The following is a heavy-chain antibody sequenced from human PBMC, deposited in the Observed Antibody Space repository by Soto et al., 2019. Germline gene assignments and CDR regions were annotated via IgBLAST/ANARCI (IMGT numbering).Heavy chain of an antibody. Sequence: QITLKESGPTLVKPTQTLTLTCTFSGFSLTTSGVGVGRIRQPPGEALEWLALIYWDDDTRYSPSLKSRLTITXDXXKHQVVLRMTDMDPVDTATYYCAHRGGGRSLFFDYWGQGTLVTVSS. CDR1: GFSLTTSGVG. V-gene: IGHV2-5*02. J-gene: IGHJ4*02. CDR3: AHRGGGRSLFFDY. D-gene: IGHD2-15*01. CDR2: IYWDDDT.